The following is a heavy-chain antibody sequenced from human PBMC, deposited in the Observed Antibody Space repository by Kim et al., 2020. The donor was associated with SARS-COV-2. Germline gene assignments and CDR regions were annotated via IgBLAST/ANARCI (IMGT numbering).Heavy chain of an antibody. V-gene: IGHV3-74*01. CDR1: GFSFGSHR. CDR3: GNVALG. J-gene: IGHJ4*02. CDR2: IYSDGSIT. Sequence: GGSLRLSCVASGFSFGSHRMHWVRQVPGKGLVLVSRIYSDGSITNYADSVKGRFTISRDNAKNTLYLQMNSLRAEDTAIYYGGNVALGWGQGTLAT. D-gene: IGHD1-1*01.